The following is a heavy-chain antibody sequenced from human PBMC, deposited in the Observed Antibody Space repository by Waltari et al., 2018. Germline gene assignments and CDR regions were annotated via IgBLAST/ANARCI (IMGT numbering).Heavy chain of an antibody. D-gene: IGHD6-6*01. CDR2: INHCGGT. CDR3: ATKGGIAARLRAFDI. Sequence: QVQLQQWGAGLLKPPETLSLTCAVYGGSFSGYYWSWIRQPPGKGLEWIGEINHCGGTNYNPSLKSRFTISVDTSKNQFSLKLSSVTAADTAVYYCATKGGIAARLRAFDIWGQGTMVTVSS. V-gene: IGHV4-34*01. CDR1: GGSFSGYY. J-gene: IGHJ3*02.